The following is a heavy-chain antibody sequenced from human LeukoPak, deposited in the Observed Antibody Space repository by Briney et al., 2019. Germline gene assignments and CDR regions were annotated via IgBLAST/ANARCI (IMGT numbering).Heavy chain of an antibody. J-gene: IGHJ4*02. CDR3: ARHGSGWYMNDY. Sequence: GGSLRLSCVASGFTFSDYNMNWVRRAPGKGLEWVSSITTSSSYMYYADSVKGRFPISRDNAKNSLYLHMNSLRAEDTAVYYCARHGSGWYMNDYWGQGTLVTVSS. CDR1: GFTFSDYN. V-gene: IGHV3-21*01. D-gene: IGHD6-19*01. CDR2: ITTSSSYM.